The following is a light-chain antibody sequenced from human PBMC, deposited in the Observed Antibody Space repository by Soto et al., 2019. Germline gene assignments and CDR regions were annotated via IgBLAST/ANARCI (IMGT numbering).Light chain of an antibody. CDR3: QSYDSSLSGWV. CDR1: SSNIGAGYD. CDR2: GNS. J-gene: IGLJ7*01. Sequence: QPVLTQPPSVSGAPGQRVTISCTESSSNIGAGYDVHWYQQLPGTAPKLLIYGNSNRPSGVPDRFSGSKSGTSASLAITGLQAEGEADYYCQSYDSSLSGWVFGGGTQLTVL. V-gene: IGLV1-40*01.